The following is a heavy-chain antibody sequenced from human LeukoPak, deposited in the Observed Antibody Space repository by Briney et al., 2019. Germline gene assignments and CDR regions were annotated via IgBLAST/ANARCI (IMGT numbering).Heavy chain of an antibody. CDR2: IWYDGSNK. D-gene: IGHD4-17*01. J-gene: IGHJ4*02. V-gene: IGHV3-33*01. Sequence: GRSLRLSCAASGFTFSSYGMHWVRQAPGKGLEWVAVIWYDGSNKYYADSVKGRFTISRDNSKNTLYLQMNSLRAEDTAVYYCARYDTVTTGRGLDYWGQGTLVTVSS. CDR3: ARYDTVTTGRGLDY. CDR1: GFTFSSYG.